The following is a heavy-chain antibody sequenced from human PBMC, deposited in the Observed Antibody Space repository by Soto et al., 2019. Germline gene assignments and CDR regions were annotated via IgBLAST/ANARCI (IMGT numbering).Heavy chain of an antibody. J-gene: IGHJ4*02. CDR1: GYAFTGYY. Sequence: ASVKVSCKASGYAFTGYYMHWVRQAPGQGLEWMGWINPNSGGTNYAQKFQGRVTMTRDTSISTAYMELSRLRSDDTAVYYCARDSYYYDSSGYLDYWGQGTLVTVSS. V-gene: IGHV1-2*02. CDR3: ARDSYYYDSSGYLDY. CDR2: INPNSGGT. D-gene: IGHD3-22*01.